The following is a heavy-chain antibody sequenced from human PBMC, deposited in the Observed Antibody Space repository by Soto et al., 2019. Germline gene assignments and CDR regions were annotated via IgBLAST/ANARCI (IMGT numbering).Heavy chain of an antibody. V-gene: IGHV4-39*01. CDR1: GGSISSSSYY. D-gene: IGHD3-22*01. CDR2: IYYSGST. Sequence: PSETLSLTCTVSGGSISSSSYYWGWIRQPPGKGLEWIGSIYYSGSTYYNPSLKSRVTISVDTSKNQFSLKLSSVTAADTAVYYCARGLGRYYDSSGYCNYFDYWGQGTLVTVSS. CDR3: ARGLGRYYDSSGYCNYFDY. J-gene: IGHJ4*02.